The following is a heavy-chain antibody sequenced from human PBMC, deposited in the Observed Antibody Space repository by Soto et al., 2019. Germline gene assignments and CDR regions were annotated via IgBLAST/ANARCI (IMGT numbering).Heavy chain of an antibody. CDR1: GCSISPYY. J-gene: IGHJ4*02. V-gene: IGHV4-59*01. CDR2: IHYSGST. Sequence: QVQLQESGPGLVKPSETLSLTCTVSGCSISPYYWSWIRQPPGKGLEWIGNIHYSGSTDYNPSLKRRVTISIDTSTNQFSLKLPSVTAAATSVYYCAKGGTSRLPFDYWGQGTLVTVSS. CDR3: AKGGTSRLPFDY.